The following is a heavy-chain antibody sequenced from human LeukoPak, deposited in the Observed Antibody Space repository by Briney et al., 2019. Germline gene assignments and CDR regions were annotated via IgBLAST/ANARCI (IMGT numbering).Heavy chain of an antibody. V-gene: IGHV1-69*04. Sequence: GASVKVSCKASGGTFSNYAISWVRQAPGQGLEWMGMIIPIIGKANYAQKFQGRVTITADKPTSTAYMELSSLRSEDTAVYYCARVGIAAAGLGYWGQGTLVTVSS. CDR2: IIPIIGKA. CDR3: ARVGIAAAGLGY. CDR1: GGTFSNYA. D-gene: IGHD6-13*01. J-gene: IGHJ4*02.